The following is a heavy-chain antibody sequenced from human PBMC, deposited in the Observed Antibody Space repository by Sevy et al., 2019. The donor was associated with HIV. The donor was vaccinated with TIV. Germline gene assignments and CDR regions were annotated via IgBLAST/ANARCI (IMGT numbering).Heavy chain of an antibody. Sequence: GGSLRLSCAASGFTFSSYTMHWVRQAPGKGLEWVALISYDGSDKYYGDSVKGRFTISRDNSKNTLYLQMNSPTPGDTAVYYCARDRYAGPNMSYLDYWAQGTLVTVSS. CDR3: ARDRYAGPNMSYLDY. V-gene: IGHV3-30*04. D-gene: IGHD2-21*01. CDR1: GFTFSSYT. CDR2: ISYDGSDK. J-gene: IGHJ4*02.